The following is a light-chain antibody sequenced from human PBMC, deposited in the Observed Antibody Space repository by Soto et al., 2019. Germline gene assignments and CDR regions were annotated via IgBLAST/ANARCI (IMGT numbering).Light chain of an antibody. CDR1: QSVTSY. Sequence: EIVLTQSPATLSLSPGERVTLSCRASQSVTSYLAWYQQKPGQAPRLLIYDASSSATGIPARFSGSGSGTDFTLTISSLEPEDFAVYYCQHRSNWPTFGGGTKVEIK. V-gene: IGKV3-11*01. CDR3: QHRSNWPT. CDR2: DAS. J-gene: IGKJ4*01.